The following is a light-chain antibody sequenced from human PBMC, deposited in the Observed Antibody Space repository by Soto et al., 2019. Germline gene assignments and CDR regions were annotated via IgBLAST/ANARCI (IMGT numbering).Light chain of an antibody. J-gene: IGKJ4*01. Sequence: DIHLTQSPSSLSASVGDRVTITCQASQDLNNYLNWYQQKPGKAPKLLIFDASSVETGVPSRFSGRGSGKHFTFTISSLEPEDIAAYHCQQYEDLPLIFGGVTRVELK. CDR2: DAS. V-gene: IGKV1-33*01. CDR1: QDLNNY. CDR3: QQYEDLPLI.